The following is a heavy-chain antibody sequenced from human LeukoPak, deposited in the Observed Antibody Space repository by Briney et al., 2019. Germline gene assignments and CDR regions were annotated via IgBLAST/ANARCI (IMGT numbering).Heavy chain of an antibody. J-gene: IGHJ6*03. Sequence: SVKVSCKASGGTFSSYAISWVRQAPGQGLEWMGGIIPIFGTANYAQKFQGRVTITTDESTSTAYMELSSLRSEDTAVYYCARDNWNYKDYYYYMDVWGKGTTVTVSS. D-gene: IGHD1-7*01. CDR1: GGTFSSYA. CDR3: ARDNWNYKDYYYYMDV. CDR2: IIPIFGTA. V-gene: IGHV1-69*05.